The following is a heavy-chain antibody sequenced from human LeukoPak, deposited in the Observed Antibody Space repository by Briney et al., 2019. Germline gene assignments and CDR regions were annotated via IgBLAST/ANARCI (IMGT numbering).Heavy chain of an antibody. CDR1: GFTFDDYA. D-gene: IGHD1-1*01. CDR3: ARDLHIRLRGTGIRLPSFGY. J-gene: IGHJ4*02. Sequence: GGSLRLSCAASGFTFDDYAMHWVRQAPGKGLEWVSGISWNSGSIGYADSVKGRFTISRDNAKNSLYLQMNSLRAEDTAVYYCARDLHIRLRGTGIRLPSFGYWGQGTLVTVSS. CDR2: ISWNSGSI. V-gene: IGHV3-9*01.